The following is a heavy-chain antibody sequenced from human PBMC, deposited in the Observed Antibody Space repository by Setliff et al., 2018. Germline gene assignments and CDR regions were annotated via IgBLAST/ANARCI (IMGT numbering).Heavy chain of an antibody. Sequence: ASVKVSCKASGYSFSAYYIQWVRQAPGQGLEWLGWISVYNGHTNYAEKVQGRIAMTTDTSTNTAYMELRNLRSDDTAVYYCARDTPPRYTGYSDGWAPFDYWGQGTLVTVSS. D-gene: IGHD6-19*01. J-gene: IGHJ4*02. CDR3: ARDTPPRYTGYSDGWAPFDY. CDR2: ISVYNGHT. CDR1: GYSFSAYY. V-gene: IGHV1-18*04.